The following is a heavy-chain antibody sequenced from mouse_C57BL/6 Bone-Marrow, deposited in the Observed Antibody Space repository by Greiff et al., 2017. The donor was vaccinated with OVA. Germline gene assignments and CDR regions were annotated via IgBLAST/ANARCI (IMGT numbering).Heavy chain of an antibody. D-gene: IGHD1-1*01. Sequence: VQLQQSGAELVMPGASVKLSCKASGYTFTSYWMHWVKQRPGHGLEWIGEIDPSVSYTNYNQKFKGKSTLTVDKSSSTAYMQLSSLTSEDSAVYYCARTLRDWGQGTLVTVSA. CDR1: GYTFTSYW. V-gene: IGHV1-69*01. CDR2: IDPSVSYT. CDR3: ARTLRD. J-gene: IGHJ3*01.